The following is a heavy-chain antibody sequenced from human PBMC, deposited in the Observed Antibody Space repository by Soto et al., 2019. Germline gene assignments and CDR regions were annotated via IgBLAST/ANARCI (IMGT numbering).Heavy chain of an antibody. J-gene: IGHJ4*02. CDR2: ISYDGSNK. CDR3: ARDRWIAAAGTLDY. D-gene: IGHD6-13*01. CDR1: GFTFSSYA. V-gene: IGHV3-30-3*01. Sequence: TGGSLRLSCAASGFTFSSYAMHWVRQAPGKGLEWVAVISYDGSNKYYADSVKGRFTISRDNSKNTLYLQMNSLRAEDTAVYYCARDRWIAAAGTLDYWGQGTLVTVSS.